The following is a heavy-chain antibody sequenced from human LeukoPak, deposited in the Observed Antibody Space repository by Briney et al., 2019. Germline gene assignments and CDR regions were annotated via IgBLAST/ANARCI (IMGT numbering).Heavy chain of an antibody. D-gene: IGHD2-21*01. CDR3: ARDESGDNDAFDI. CDR1: GFTFSSYT. Sequence: GSLRLSCAASGFTFSSYTMNWVRLAPGKGLEWVSSISGSSNYIYYADSVKGRFTISRGNAKNSLYLQMNSLRVEDTAVYYCARDESGDNDAFDIWGQGTMVTVSS. CDR2: ISGSSNYI. V-gene: IGHV3-21*01. J-gene: IGHJ3*02.